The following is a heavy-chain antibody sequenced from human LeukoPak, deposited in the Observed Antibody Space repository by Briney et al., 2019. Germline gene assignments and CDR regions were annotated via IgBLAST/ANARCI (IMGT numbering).Heavy chain of an antibody. J-gene: IGHJ5*01. CDR3: ARAQTHGLPGWFDS. V-gene: IGHV4-30-4*01. Sequence: SETLSLTCDVSGDSIKSDDHYWSRIRQPPGKNLEWIGYVNYLGTAYYNPSLRSRLNISLDTSKSHFSLKLTSVSVADTAIYSCARAQTHGLPGWFDSWGQGILVTVSS. D-gene: IGHD2-8*02. CDR1: GDSIKSDDHY. CDR2: VNYLGTA.